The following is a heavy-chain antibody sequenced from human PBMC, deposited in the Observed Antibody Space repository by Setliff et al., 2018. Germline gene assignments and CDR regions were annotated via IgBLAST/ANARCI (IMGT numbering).Heavy chain of an antibody. CDR2: IFSKGST. D-gene: IGHD3-22*01. CDR1: GGSISSGNYY. Sequence: PSETLSLTCTVSGGSISSGNYYWSWIRQPAGKAPEWIGHIFSKGSTNNNPSLKSRVTISIDSSKNQMSLRMTSVTAADTAVYYCARGRYFESSGYYFPFDYWGLGTLVTVSS. V-gene: IGHV4-61*09. J-gene: IGHJ4*02. CDR3: ARGRYFESSGYYFPFDY.